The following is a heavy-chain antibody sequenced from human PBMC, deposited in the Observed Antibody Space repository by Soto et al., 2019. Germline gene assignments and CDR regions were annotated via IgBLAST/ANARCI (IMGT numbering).Heavy chain of an antibody. V-gene: IGHV4-59*01. CDR3: ARILGFCSSTSCYPRFDP. J-gene: IGHJ5*02. D-gene: IGHD2-2*01. CDR1: GGSSSSYY. Sequence: SETLSLTCSVSGGSSSSYYWSWIRQPPGKGLELIGYIYYSGNTNYNPSLKSRVTISVDTSKNQFSLKLSSVTAADTALYYCARILGFCSSTSCYPRFDPWGQGSQVTVSS. CDR2: IYYSGNT.